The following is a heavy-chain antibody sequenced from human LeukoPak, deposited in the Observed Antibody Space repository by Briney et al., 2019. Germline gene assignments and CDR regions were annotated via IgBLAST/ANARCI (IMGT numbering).Heavy chain of an antibody. Sequence: SETLSLTCTVSGYSISSGYYWGWIRQPPGKGLEWIGSIYHSGSTYYNPSLKSRVTISVDTSKNQFSLKLSSVTAADTAVYYCAEDVAFLNWGQGTLVTVPS. CDR3: AEDVAFLN. D-gene: IGHD2-21*01. J-gene: IGHJ4*02. CDR1: GYSISSGYY. V-gene: IGHV4-38-2*02. CDR2: IYHSGST.